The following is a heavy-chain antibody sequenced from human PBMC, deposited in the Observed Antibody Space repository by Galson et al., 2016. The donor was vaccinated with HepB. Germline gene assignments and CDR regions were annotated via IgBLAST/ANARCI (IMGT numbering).Heavy chain of an antibody. CDR1: GFTFSSYG. V-gene: IGHV3-30*18. CDR3: AKEGKYSSSWYVWNYFDY. D-gene: IGHD6-13*01. J-gene: IGHJ4*02. CDR2: ISYDGSNK. Sequence: SLRLSCAASGFTFSSYGMHWVRQAPGKGLEWVAVISYDGSNKYYADSVKGRFTISRDNSKNTLYLQMNSLRAEDTAVYYCAKEGKYSSSWYVWNYFDYWGQGTLVTVSS.